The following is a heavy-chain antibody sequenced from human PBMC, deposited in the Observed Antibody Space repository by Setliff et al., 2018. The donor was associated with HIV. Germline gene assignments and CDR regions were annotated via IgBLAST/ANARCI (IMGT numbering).Heavy chain of an antibody. J-gene: IGHJ6*02. Sequence: ASVKVSCKASGYTFTSYGISWVRQAPGQGLEWMGWISAYNGNTNYAQNFLGRVTMTIDTSTSRAYMELRSLRSDNTAMYFCARLGSGWSDSYYYAMDIWGQGTTVTVSS. V-gene: IGHV1-18*01. D-gene: IGHD6-19*01. CDR2: ISAYNGNT. CDR1: GYTFTSYG. CDR3: ARLGSGWSDSYYYAMDI.